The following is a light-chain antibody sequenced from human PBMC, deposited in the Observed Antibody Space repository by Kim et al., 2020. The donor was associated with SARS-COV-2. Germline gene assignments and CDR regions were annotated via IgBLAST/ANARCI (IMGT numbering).Light chain of an antibody. V-gene: IGKV3-20*01. CDR1: QGVSNSA. CDR2: GAS. CDR3: QQYGTSPYT. J-gene: IGKJ2*01. Sequence: LSPGERATLSCRASQGVSNSALAWYQQKPGQAPRVLIHGASNRATGFPDRFSGSGSGTDFTLTISRLEPEDFAVYYCQQYGTSPYTFGQGTKLEI.